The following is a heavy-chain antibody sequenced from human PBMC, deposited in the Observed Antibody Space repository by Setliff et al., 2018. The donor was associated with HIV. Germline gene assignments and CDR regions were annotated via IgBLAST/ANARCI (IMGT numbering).Heavy chain of an antibody. CDR1: GFTFSSYS. D-gene: IGHD2-2*02. V-gene: IGHV3-21*01. Sequence: GGSLRLSCAASGFTFSSYSMNWVRQAPGKGLEWVSSISSSSSYIYYADSVKGRFTISRDNAENSLYLQMTSLRAEDTAVYYCSILRAFDIWGQGTMVTVSS. CDR2: ISSSSSYI. J-gene: IGHJ3*02. CDR3: SILRAFDI.